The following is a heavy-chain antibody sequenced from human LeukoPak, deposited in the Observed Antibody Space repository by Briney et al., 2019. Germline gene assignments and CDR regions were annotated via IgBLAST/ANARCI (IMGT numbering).Heavy chain of an antibody. CDR1: GYTFTAYY. Sequence: ASVKVSCKASGYTFTAYYIHWVRQAPGQGLEWKGRINPNSGGTNYAQKFQGRVTMTRDTSISTAYMELSRLRSDDTAVYFCARPWEITMSERSYNWFDSWGQGTLVTVSS. CDR3: ARPWEITMSERSYNWFDS. D-gene: IGHD1-26*01. J-gene: IGHJ5*01. V-gene: IGHV1-2*02. CDR2: INPNSGGT.